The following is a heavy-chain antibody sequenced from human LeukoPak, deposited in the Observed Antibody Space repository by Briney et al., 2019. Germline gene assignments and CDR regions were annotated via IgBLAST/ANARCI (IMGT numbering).Heavy chain of an antibody. CDR1: GFTFSRYG. J-gene: IGHJ4*02. CDR3: AKDAYYYDSSGSDF. V-gene: IGHV3-30*02. D-gene: IGHD3-22*01. Sequence: GGSLRLSCAASGFTFSRYGTHWVRQAPGKGLEWVTFIQYDGIDKFYADSVKGRFTISRNNSKNTLYLQMNSLRAEDTAVYYCAKDAYYYDSSGSDFWGQGTLVTVSS. CDR2: IQYDGIDK.